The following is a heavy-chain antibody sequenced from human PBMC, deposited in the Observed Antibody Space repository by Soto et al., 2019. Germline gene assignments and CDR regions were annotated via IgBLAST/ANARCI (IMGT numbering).Heavy chain of an antibody. CDR1: GFTFSNYE. Sequence: GGSLRLSCAASGFTFSNYEMHWVRQAPGKGLEYVSGISNNGAHTDYAKTVKGRFTISRDNSKNTLYLQMNSLRAEDTAVYYCAKEGHYDFWSGYLPSDAFDIWGQGTMVTVSS. D-gene: IGHD3-3*01. CDR2: ISNNGAHT. CDR3: AKEGHYDFWSGYLPSDAFDI. J-gene: IGHJ3*02. V-gene: IGHV3-64*01.